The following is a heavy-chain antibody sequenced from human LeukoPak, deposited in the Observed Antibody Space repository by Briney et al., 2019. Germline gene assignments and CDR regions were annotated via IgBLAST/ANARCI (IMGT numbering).Heavy chain of an antibody. CDR2: IYDGGSA. Sequence: GGSLRLSCAASGFTVSSSYMSWVRQAPGKGLEWVSVIYDGGSAYYADSVKGRFTISRHNSKNTVYLQMISLRAEDTAVYYCARDNVRNYGMDVSGEGSTVTVSA. CDR1: GFTVSSSY. D-gene: IGHD3-10*01. CDR3: ARDNVRNYGMDV. J-gene: IGHJ6*01. V-gene: IGHV3-66*01.